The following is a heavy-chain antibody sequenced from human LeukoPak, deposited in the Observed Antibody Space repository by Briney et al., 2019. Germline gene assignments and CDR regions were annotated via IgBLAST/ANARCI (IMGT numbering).Heavy chain of an antibody. J-gene: IGHJ4*02. D-gene: IGHD3-16*01. CDR1: GFTFSSFW. V-gene: IGHV3-7*04. CDR2: IKYDGSDK. CDR3: VRGGGYFDC. Sequence: GGSLRLSCAASGFTFSSFWMSWVRQAPTKGLEWEANIKYDGSDKRYVDSVKGRFTVSRDNSNNTLYLQMNSLRAEDTAVYYCVRGGGYFDCWGQVTLVTVAT.